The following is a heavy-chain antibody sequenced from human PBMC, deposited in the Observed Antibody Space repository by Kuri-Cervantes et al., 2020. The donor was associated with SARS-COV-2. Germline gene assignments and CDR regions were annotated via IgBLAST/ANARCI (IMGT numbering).Heavy chain of an antibody. CDR2: IYTSGST. CDR3: ARDRWELHDY. V-gene: IGHV4-61*02. Sequence: SCTVSGGSISSGSYYWSWIRQPAGKGLEWSGRIYTSGSTNYNPSLKSRVTISVDTSKNQFSLKLSSVTAADTAVYYCARDRWELHDYWGQGTLVTVSS. D-gene: IGHD1-26*01. CDR1: GGSISSGSYY. J-gene: IGHJ4*02.